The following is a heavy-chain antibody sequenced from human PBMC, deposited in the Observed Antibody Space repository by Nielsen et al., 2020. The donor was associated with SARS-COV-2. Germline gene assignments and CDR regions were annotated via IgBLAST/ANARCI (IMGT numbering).Heavy chain of an antibody. J-gene: IGHJ3*02. CDR3: AKAGSDAFDI. D-gene: IGHD3-10*01. Sequence: GESLKISCAASGFIVSSKYMNWVRQAPGKGLEWVSAISGSGGSTYYADSVKGRFTISRDNSKNTLYLQMNSLRAEDTAVYYCAKAGSDAFDIWGQGTMVTVSS. CDR1: GFIVSSKY. CDR2: ISGSGGST. V-gene: IGHV3-23*01.